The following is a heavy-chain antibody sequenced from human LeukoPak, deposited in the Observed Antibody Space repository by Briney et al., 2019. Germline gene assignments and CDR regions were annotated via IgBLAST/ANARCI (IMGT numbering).Heavy chain of an antibody. CDR1: GFRVSDYY. CDR2: IRDSGEA. CDR3: ARDRAANQDWVEFDP. Sequence: GGSLRLSCAVSGFRVSDYYMSRVRQAPGKGLEWVGLIRDSGEAFYADFARGRFAISRDESENTLYLQMNSLRVEDPADFCARDRAANQDWVEFDPWGQGTPVIVSS. J-gene: IGHJ5*02. D-gene: IGHD3/OR15-3a*01. V-gene: IGHV3-66*03.